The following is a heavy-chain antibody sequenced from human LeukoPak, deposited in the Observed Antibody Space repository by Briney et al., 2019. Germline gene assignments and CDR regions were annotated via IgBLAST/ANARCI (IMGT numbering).Heavy chain of an antibody. CDR2: IISTGSAT. D-gene: IGHD2-2*01. J-gene: IGHJ4*02. CDR1: GSTFSSYS. V-gene: IGHV3-48*01. Sequence: GGSLRLSCAASGSTFSSYSMNWVRQAPGKGLEWISYIISTGSATYYADSVKGRFTISRDNANNSVSLQMSSLRAEDTAVYYCATGFWGYCSRNSCPLDNWGQGTLVTVAS. CDR3: ATGFWGYCSRNSCPLDN.